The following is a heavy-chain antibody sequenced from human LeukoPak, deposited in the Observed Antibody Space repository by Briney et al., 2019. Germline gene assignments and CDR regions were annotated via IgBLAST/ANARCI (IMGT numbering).Heavy chain of an antibody. CDR3: ASLMH. J-gene: IGHJ4*02. Sequence: GGSLRLSCAAPGFTFSSYAMHWVRQAPGKGLEWVAVISYDGSNKYYADSVKGRFTISRDNSKNTLYLQMNSLRAEDTAVYYCASLMHWGQGTLVTVSS. V-gene: IGHV3-30*04. CDR2: ISYDGSNK. D-gene: IGHD2-8*01. CDR1: GFTFSSYA.